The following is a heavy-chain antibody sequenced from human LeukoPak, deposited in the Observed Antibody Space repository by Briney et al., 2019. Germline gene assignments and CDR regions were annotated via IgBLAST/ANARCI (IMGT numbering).Heavy chain of an antibody. CDR3: LRITMVRGVSDYFDY. Sequence: PGRSLRLSCTASGFTFGDYAMSWVRQAPGKGLEWVGFIRSKAYGGTTEYAASVKGRFTISRDDSKSIAYLQLNSLKTEDTAVYYCLRITMVRGVSDYFDYWGQGTLVTVSS. CDR1: GFTFGDYA. CDR2: IRSKAYGGTT. D-gene: IGHD3-10*01. J-gene: IGHJ4*02. V-gene: IGHV3-49*04.